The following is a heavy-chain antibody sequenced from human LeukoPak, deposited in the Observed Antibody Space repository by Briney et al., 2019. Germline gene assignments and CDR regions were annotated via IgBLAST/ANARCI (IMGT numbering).Heavy chain of an antibody. CDR3: AREDCSGGSCYPKDY. J-gene: IGHJ4*02. CDR2: IKEDGSEK. V-gene: IGHV3-7*03. Sequence: GGSLRLSCAASGLTFSSYWMSWVRQAPGKGLEWVANIKEDGSEKYYVDSVKGRFTISRDNAKNSLYLQMNSLRAEDTAVYYCAREDCSGGSCYPKDYWGQGTLVTVSS. CDR1: GLTFSSYW. D-gene: IGHD2-15*01.